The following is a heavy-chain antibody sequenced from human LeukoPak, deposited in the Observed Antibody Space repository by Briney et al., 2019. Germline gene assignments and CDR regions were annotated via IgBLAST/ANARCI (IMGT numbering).Heavy chain of an antibody. CDR2: IKQDGSEK. CDR1: GFTFSSYW. J-gene: IGHJ6*02. V-gene: IGHV3-7*01. D-gene: IGHD1-14*01. CDR3: ARDSTGLTGYYYYYYGMDV. Sequence: PGGSLRLSCAASGFTFSSYWMSWVRQAPGKGLEWVANIKQDGSEKYYVDSVKGRFTISRDNAKNSLYLQMNSLRAEDTAVYYCARDSTGLTGYYYYYYGMDVWGQGTTVTVSS.